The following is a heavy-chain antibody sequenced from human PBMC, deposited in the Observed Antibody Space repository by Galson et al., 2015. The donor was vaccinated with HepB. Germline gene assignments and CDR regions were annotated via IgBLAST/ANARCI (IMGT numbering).Heavy chain of an antibody. Sequence: ETLSLTCTVSGGSISSYYWSWIRQPPGKGLEWIGYIYYSGSTNYNPSLKSRVTISVDTSKNQFSLKLSSVTAADTAVYYCASLAAAEGYYFDYWGQGTLVTVSS. CDR1: GGSISSYY. CDR3: ASLAAAEGYYFDY. J-gene: IGHJ4*02. V-gene: IGHV4-59*01. CDR2: IYYSGST. D-gene: IGHD6-13*01.